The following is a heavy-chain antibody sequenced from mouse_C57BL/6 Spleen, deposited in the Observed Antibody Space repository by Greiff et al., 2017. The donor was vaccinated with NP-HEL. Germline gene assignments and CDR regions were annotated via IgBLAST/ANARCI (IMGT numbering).Heavy chain of an antibody. V-gene: IGHV1-18*01. CDR3: ARGEDSSGPFAY. J-gene: IGHJ3*01. CDR2: INPNNGGT. D-gene: IGHD3-2*02. CDR1: GYTFTDYN. Sequence: EVKLMESGPELVKPGASVKIPCKASGYTFTDYNMDWVKQSHGKSLEWIGDINPNNGGTIYNQKFKGKATLTVDKSSSTAYMELRSLTSEDTAVYYCARGEDSSGPFAYWGQGTLVTVSA.